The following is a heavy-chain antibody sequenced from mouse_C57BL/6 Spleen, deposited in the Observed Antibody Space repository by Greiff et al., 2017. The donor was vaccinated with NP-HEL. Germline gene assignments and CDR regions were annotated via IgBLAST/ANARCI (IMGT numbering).Heavy chain of an antibody. CDR3: AREKDGSSRYFDV. D-gene: IGHD1-1*01. CDR2: INYDGSST. J-gene: IGHJ1*03. CDR1: GFTFSDYY. Sequence: EVNVVESEGGLVQPGSSLKLSCTASGFTFSDYYMAWVRQVPEKGLEWVANINYDGSSTYYLDSLKSRFIISRDNAKNILYLQMSSLKSEDTATYYCAREKDGSSRYFDVWGTGTTVTVSS. V-gene: IGHV5-16*01.